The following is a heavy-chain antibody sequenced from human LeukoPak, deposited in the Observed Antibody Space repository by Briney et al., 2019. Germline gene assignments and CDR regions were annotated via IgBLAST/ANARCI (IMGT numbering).Heavy chain of an antibody. CDR2: INWNGGST. Sequence: GGSLRLSCAASGFTFDDYGMSWVRQAPGKGLEWVSGINWNGGSTGYADSVKGRFTISRDNAKNSLYPQMNSLRAEDTALYHCASIGYCSSTSCAPIPWGQGTLVTVSS. J-gene: IGHJ5*02. CDR1: GFTFDDYG. D-gene: IGHD2-2*01. CDR3: ASIGYCSSTSCAPIP. V-gene: IGHV3-20*01.